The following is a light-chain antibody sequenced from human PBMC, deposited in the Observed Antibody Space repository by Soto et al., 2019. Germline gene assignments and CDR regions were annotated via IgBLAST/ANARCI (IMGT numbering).Light chain of an antibody. J-gene: IGKJ4*01. V-gene: IGKV1-33*01. CDR1: QDIKNY. CDR3: QQYDHLPPLS. Sequence: DIQMTQSPSSLSASVGDRVTITCQASQDIKNYLNWYQQKPGKAPNLLIFDASNLKTGVPSRFSVGGSGTHFTFTISSLQPEDVATYYCQQYDHLPPLSFGGGTKVEIK. CDR2: DAS.